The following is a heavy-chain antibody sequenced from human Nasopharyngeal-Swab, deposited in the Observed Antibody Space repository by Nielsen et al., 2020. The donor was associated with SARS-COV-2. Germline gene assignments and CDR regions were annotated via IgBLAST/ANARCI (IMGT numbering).Heavy chain of an antibody. CDR2: ISSSGSTI. CDR1: GFTFSSYE. V-gene: IGHV3-48*03. CDR3: ARLYCSGGSCWDYNYGMDV. J-gene: IGHJ6*02. D-gene: IGHD2-15*01. Sequence: GESLKISCAASGFTFSSYEMNWVRQAPGKGLEWVSYISSSGSTIHYADSVKGRFTISRDNAKNSLYLQMNSLRAEDTAVYYCARLYCSGGSCWDYNYGMDVWGQGTTVTVSS.